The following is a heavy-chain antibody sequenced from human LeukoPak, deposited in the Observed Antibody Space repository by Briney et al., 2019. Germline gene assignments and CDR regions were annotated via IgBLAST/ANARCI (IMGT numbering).Heavy chain of an antibody. CDR1: GYTFTGYY. CDR3: ARSAYYDYVWGSYRYYYYYMDV. CDR2: IHPNIGGT. V-gene: IGHV1-2*02. D-gene: IGHD3-16*02. Sequence: ASMKVSCMASGYTFTGYYMHWVRHAPGHWIEWMGWIHPNIGGTNHAQKFQGRVTMTRDTSISTAYMELSRLRSDGTAVYYCARSAYYDYVWGSYRYYYYYMDVWGKGTTVTISS. J-gene: IGHJ6*03.